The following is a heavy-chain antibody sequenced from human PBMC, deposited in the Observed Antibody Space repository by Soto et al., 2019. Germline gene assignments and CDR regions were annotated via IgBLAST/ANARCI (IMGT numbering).Heavy chain of an antibody. J-gene: IGHJ4*02. CDR1: GYSFSTYW. D-gene: IGHD3-22*01. CDR3: ARQIYDSDTGPNFQYYFDS. CDR2: IYPGDSDT. V-gene: IGHV5-51*01. Sequence: GESLKISCTGSGYSFSTYWIAWVRQMPGKGLEWMGIIYPGDSDTRYSPSFQGHVTISATKSITTVFLQWSSLRASDTAMYYCARQIYDSDTGPNFQYYFDSWGQGTPVTVSS.